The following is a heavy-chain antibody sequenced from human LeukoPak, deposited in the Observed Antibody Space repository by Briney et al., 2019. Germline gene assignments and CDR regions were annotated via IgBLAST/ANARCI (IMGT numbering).Heavy chain of an antibody. D-gene: IGHD2-15*01. CDR3: ATAYCSGGSCYSRSYAFDI. Sequence: ASVKVSCKVSGYTLTELSMHWMRQAPGKGLEWMGGFDPEDGETIYAQKFQGRVTMTEDTSTDTAYMELSSLRSEDTAVYYCATAYCSGGSCYSRSYAFDIWGQGTMVTVSS. V-gene: IGHV1-24*01. CDR2: FDPEDGET. J-gene: IGHJ3*02. CDR1: GYTLTELS.